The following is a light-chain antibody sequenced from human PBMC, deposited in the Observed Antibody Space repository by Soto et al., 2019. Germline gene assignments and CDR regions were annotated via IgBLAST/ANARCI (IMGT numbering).Light chain of an antibody. CDR1: QSITKW. CDR2: DAS. V-gene: IGKV1-5*01. Sequence: IKMTQSPSPLSASVGDRVTITFRASQSITKWLAWYQQKPGKAPKLLIYDASTLESGVPSRFSGSGSGTEFILTISSLQPDDFATYYCQQYNSFWTFGQGTKVDIK. CDR3: QQYNSFWT. J-gene: IGKJ1*01.